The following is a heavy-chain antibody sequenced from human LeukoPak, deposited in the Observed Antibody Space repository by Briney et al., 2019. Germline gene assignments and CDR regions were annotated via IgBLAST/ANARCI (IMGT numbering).Heavy chain of an antibody. CDR1: GGSISGSSYY. Sequence: PSETLSLTCTVSGGSISGSSYYWGWIRQPPGKGLEWIGYIYYSGSTNYNPSLKSRVTISVDTSKNQFSLKLSSVTATDTAVYYCARGSGSYRFDYWGQGTLVTVSS. J-gene: IGHJ4*02. CDR3: ARGSGSYRFDY. CDR2: IYYSGST. V-gene: IGHV4-61*05. D-gene: IGHD1-26*01.